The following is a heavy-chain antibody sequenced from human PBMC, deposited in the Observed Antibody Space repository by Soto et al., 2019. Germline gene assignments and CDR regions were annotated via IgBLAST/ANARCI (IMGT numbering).Heavy chain of an antibody. CDR1: GFTFSRHG. J-gene: IGHJ4*02. Sequence: PGGPLRLSCATSGFTFSRHGIHWVRQAPAKGLEWVAVIRYDGSHQYYGDSVKGRFTISRDNSKDTVYLQMDSLRVDDTAVYYCARDRGESCGGGNCSPSGILDYWGQGTLVTVSS. CDR2: IRYDGSHQ. V-gene: IGHV3-33*01. D-gene: IGHD2-15*01. CDR3: ARDRGESCGGGNCSPSGILDY.